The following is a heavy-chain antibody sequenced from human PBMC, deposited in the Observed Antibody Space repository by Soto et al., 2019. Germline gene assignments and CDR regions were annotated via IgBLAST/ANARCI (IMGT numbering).Heavy chain of an antibody. J-gene: IGHJ4*02. D-gene: IGHD3-10*01. CDR1: GFTFSSYV. V-gene: IGHV3-23*01. CDR2: ISGSGGST. CDR3: ATLQGTYYYGSGSYYLPY. Sequence: EVQLLESGGGLVQPGGSLRLSCAASGFTFSSYVMSWVRQAPGKGLEWVSAISGSGGSTYYADSVKGRFTISRDNSKNTLYLQMNSLRAEDTAVYYCATLQGTYYYGSGSYYLPYWDQGTLVTVSS.